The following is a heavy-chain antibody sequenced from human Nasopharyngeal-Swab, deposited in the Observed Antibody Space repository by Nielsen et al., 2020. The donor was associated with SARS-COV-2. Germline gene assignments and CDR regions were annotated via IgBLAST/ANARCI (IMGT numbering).Heavy chain of an antibody. CDR3: ARLKPSDWFFDL. Sequence: SETLSLTCNVSGCSISGSIYYRGWIRQRPGKGLEWIANMHYSGSTFYNPYLKSRVTLSVDTSRKQLSLKVTSMTATDTAVYYCARLKPSDWFFDLWGRGTLVTVSS. CDR2: MHYSGST. CDR1: GCSISGSIYY. V-gene: IGHV4-39*01. J-gene: IGHJ2*01.